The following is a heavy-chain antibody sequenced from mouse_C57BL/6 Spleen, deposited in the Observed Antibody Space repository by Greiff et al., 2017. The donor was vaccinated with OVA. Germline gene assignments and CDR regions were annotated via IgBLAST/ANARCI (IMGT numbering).Heavy chain of an antibody. J-gene: IGHJ1*03. V-gene: IGHV1-64*01. Sequence: VQLQQPGAELVKPGASVKLSCKASGYTFTSYWMHWVKQRPGQGLEWIGMIHPNSGSTNYNEKFKSKATLTVDKSSSTAYMQLSSLTSEDSAVYYCARLGGYYWYFDVWGTGTTVTVSS. D-gene: IGHD1-1*02. CDR1: GYTFTSYW. CDR2: IHPNSGST. CDR3: ARLGGYYWYFDV.